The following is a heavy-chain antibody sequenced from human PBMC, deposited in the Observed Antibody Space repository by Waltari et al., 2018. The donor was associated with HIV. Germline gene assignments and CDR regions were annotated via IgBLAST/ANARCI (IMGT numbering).Heavy chain of an antibody. CDR2: ISGSGGST. CDR3: VRDRRGPWDWNYSFLS. CDR1: GFTFSAYA. Sequence: EVQLLESGGGLVQPGGSLKLSCAAAGFTFSAYAMGGVRQVPGKGREGGSSISGSGGSTFYPHSVKGRFIISRDNFKNTLYLQMNRLRIEDTAVYFCVRDRRGPWDWNYSFLSWGQGNLVTVSS. D-gene: IGHD1-7*01. V-gene: IGHV3-23*01. J-gene: IGHJ4*02.